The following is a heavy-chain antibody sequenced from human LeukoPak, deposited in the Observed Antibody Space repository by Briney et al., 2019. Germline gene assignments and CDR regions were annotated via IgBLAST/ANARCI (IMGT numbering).Heavy chain of an antibody. CDR2: VYYSGNT. Sequence: PSETLSLTCTLSGTSITSGGYYWSWVRQHPGQGLEWIGHVYYSGNTHFNPSLESRLTMSVDTSENQFSLNLSSVTAADTAVYYCARLGAAYALDIWGQGTVVTVSS. D-gene: IGHD1-26*01. CDR1: GTSITSGGYY. J-gene: IGHJ3*02. V-gene: IGHV4-31*03. CDR3: ARLGAAYALDI.